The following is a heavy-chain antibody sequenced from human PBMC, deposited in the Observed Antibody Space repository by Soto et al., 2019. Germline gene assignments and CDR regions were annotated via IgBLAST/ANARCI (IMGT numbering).Heavy chain of an antibody. D-gene: IGHD1-1*01. Sequence: QVQLQESGPGLVKPSETLSLTCTVSGGSISSYYWSWIRQPPGKGLEWIAYIYYSGTTNYNPSLKSRVTISLDTSTNRCSGKLSSGTAAAPAVYYWAGRDNSRGGVFDYWGQGTLVTVSS. CDR2: IYYSGTT. CDR3: AGRDNSRGGVFDY. J-gene: IGHJ4*02. V-gene: IGHV4-59*01. CDR1: GGSISSYY.